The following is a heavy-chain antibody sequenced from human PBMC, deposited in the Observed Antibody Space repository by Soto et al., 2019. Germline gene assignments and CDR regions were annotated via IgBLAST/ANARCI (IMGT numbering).Heavy chain of an antibody. Sequence: QDQLVQSGVEVKKPGASVKVSCKASGYSFTYYGITWVRQAPGQGFEWMGWFSAYNVNTNYAQKFQGRVTMTTDASTSTAYLELRSLRSDDTAVYYCARARGVAPPVAGNTHYYYYMDVWGKGTTVTVSS. CDR3: ARARGVAPPVAGNTHYYYYMDV. J-gene: IGHJ6*03. V-gene: IGHV1-18*01. CDR2: FSAYNVNT. D-gene: IGHD6-19*01. CDR1: GYSFTYYG.